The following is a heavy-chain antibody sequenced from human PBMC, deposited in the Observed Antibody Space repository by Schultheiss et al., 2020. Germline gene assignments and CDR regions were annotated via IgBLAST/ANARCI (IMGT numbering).Heavy chain of an antibody. Sequence: GGSLRLSCAASGFTFSSYAMHWVRQAPGKGLEWVAVISYDGSNKYYADSVKGRFTISRDNSKNTLYLQMNSLRAEDTAVYYCARDRYRHSSGWFLDYWGQGTLGTVS. D-gene: IGHD6-19*01. J-gene: IGHJ4*02. CDR3: ARDRYRHSSGWFLDY. CDR1: GFTFSSYA. V-gene: IGHV3-30-3*01. CDR2: ISYDGSNK.